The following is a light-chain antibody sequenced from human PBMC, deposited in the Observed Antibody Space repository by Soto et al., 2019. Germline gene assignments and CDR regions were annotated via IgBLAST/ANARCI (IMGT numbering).Light chain of an antibody. CDR3: QHYNDYRWT. J-gene: IGKJ1*01. CDR1: QSIRSW. CDR2: KAS. V-gene: IGKV1-5*03. Sequence: DIQMTQPPSSLSASVGDRVTITCRASQSIRSWLAWYQQKPGKAPKDLIYKASHLESGVPSRFSGSGSGTEFTLTVSSLQPDDVATYYCQHYNDYRWTFGQGTKVDIK.